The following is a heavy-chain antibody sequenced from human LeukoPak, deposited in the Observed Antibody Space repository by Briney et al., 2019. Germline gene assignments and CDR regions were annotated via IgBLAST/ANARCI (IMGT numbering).Heavy chain of an antibody. D-gene: IGHD6-13*01. CDR1: GYTFTGYY. CDR3: ARVSDIAAAGDY. CDR2: INPNSGGT. J-gene: IGHJ4*02. V-gene: IGHV1-2*02. Sequence: ASVKVSCKASGYTFTGYYMHWVRQAPGQGLEWMGWINPNSGGTNYAQKFQGRVTMTRDTSISTAYMELSRLRSDDTAVYYCARVSDIAAAGDYWGQGTLVTVSS.